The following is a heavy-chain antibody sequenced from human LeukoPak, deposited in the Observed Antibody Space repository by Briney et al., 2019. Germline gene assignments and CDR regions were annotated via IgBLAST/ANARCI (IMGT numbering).Heavy chain of an antibody. Sequence: GGSLRLSCAASGFTFSSYSMNWVRQAPGKGLEWVSSISSSSSYIYYADSVKGRFTISRDNAKNSLYLQMNSLRAEDTAVYYCARAVQPYDILTGRVSYYFDYWGQGTLVTVSS. D-gene: IGHD3-9*01. J-gene: IGHJ4*02. CDR2: ISSSSSYI. CDR1: GFTFSSYS. CDR3: ARAVQPYDILTGRVSYYFDY. V-gene: IGHV3-21*01.